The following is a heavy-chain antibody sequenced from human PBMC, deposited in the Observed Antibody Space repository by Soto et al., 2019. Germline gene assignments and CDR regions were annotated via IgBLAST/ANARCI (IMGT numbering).Heavy chain of an antibody. J-gene: IGHJ4*02. V-gene: IGHV1-69*01. D-gene: IGHD5-18*01. Sequence: QVQLVQSGAEVRKPGSSVRISCTASGDTLSYSAIGWLRQAPGQGLEGMGGITPSFGSPVYARKFQGRVTIAADHMILNNLRSNDTAMYFCATYFTAVAYFENWGQGTLVTVSS. CDR2: ITPSFGSP. CDR3: ATYFTAVAYFEN. CDR1: GDTLSYSA.